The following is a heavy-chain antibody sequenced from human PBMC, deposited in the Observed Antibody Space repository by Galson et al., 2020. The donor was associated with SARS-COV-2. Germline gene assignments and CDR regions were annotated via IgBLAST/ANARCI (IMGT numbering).Heavy chain of an antibody. Sequence: ASVKVSCKASGYTFTNYYMHWVRQAPGRGLEWMGTINPSGGTKAYAQKFQGRVTMTRDTSTSTVYMELSSLRSEDTAVYYCAREYYYDSSEDYYGIDVWGQGTTVTVSS. CDR3: AREYYYDSSEDYYGIDV. D-gene: IGHD3-22*01. CDR2: INPSGGTK. CDR1: GYTFTNYY. V-gene: IGHV1-46*03. J-gene: IGHJ6*02.